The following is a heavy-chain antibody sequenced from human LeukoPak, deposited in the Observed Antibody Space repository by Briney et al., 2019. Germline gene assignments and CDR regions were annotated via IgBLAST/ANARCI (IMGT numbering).Heavy chain of an antibody. D-gene: IGHD4-17*01. CDR3: ARDTVTTSPYYYGMDA. J-gene: IGHJ6*02. CDR2: INHSGST. V-gene: IGHV4-34*01. CDR1: GGSISSYY. Sequence: SETLSLTCTVSGGSISSYYWSWIRQPPGKGLEWIGEINHSGSTNYNPSLKSRVTISVDTSKNQFSLKLSSVTAADTAVYYCARDTVTTSPYYYGMDAWGQGTTVTVSS.